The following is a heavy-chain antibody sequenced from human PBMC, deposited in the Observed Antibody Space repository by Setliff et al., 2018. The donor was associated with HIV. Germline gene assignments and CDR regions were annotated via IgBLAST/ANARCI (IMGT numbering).Heavy chain of an antibody. CDR1: GASISGFH. CDR2: IYTSGST. J-gene: IGHJ6*03. CDR3: ARAPSDYYYYYMDV. Sequence: SETLSLTCTVSGASISGFHWSWIRQPPGKGLQWIGYIYTSGSTNYNPSLKSRVTMSVDTSKNQFSLKLISVTAADTAVYYCARAPSDYYYYYMDVWGKGTTVTVSS. V-gene: IGHV4-4*09.